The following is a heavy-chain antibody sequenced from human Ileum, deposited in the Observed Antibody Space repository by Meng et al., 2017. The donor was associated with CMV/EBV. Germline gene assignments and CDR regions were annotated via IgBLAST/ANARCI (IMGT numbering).Heavy chain of an antibody. J-gene: IGHJ6*02. Sequence: GGSLRLSCAASGFTFSSYGLHWVRQAPGKGLEWVAFIRYDGSNKYYADSVKGRFTISRDNSKNTLYLQMNSLRAEDTAVYYCAKDAWRFLGPKMDVWGQGTTVTVSS. V-gene: IGHV3-30*02. CDR2: IRYDGSNK. CDR1: GFTFSSYG. D-gene: IGHD3-3*01. CDR3: AKDAWRFLGPKMDV.